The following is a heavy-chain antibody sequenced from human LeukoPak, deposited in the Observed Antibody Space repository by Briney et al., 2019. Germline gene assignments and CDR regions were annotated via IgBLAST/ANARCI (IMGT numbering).Heavy chain of an antibody. Sequence: GGSLRLSCAASGFTFSSDAMSWVRQAPGKGLEWVSAISGSGGSTYYADSVKGRFTISRDNSKNTLYLQMNSLRAEDTAVYYCAKRGTYSGYDSPFDYWGQGTLVTVSS. CDR3: AKRGTYSGYDSPFDY. CDR1: GFTFSSDA. CDR2: ISGSGGST. J-gene: IGHJ4*02. V-gene: IGHV3-23*01. D-gene: IGHD5-12*01.